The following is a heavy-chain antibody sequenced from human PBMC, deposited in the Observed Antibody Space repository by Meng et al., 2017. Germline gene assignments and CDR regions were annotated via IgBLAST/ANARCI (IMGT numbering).Heavy chain of an antibody. CDR3: TVYITGHI. Sequence: GESLKISCAASGFTFSGHAMTWVRQAPGKGLEWVSSISGSADSIYYADSVKGRFTISRDNSKNTLFLHMNSLRSEDTALYYCTVYITGHIWGRGTMVTVSS. CDR1: GFTFSGHA. V-gene: IGHV3-23*01. J-gene: IGHJ3*02. CDR2: ISGSADSI. D-gene: IGHD6-19*01.